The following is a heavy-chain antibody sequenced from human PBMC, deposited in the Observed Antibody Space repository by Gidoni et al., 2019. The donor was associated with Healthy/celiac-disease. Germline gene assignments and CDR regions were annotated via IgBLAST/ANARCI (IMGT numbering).Heavy chain of an antibody. CDR2: INHSGST. Sequence: QVQLQQWGAGLLKPSETLSLTCAVYGGSFSGYYWSWIRQPPGKGLEWIGEINHSGSTNYNPSLKSRVTISVDTSKNQFSLKLSSVTAADTAVYYCARLGPYGGNGYYRQGFDYWGQGTLVTVSS. J-gene: IGHJ4*02. V-gene: IGHV4-34*01. CDR3: ARLGPYGGNGYYRQGFDY. CDR1: GGSFSGYY. D-gene: IGHD3-22*01.